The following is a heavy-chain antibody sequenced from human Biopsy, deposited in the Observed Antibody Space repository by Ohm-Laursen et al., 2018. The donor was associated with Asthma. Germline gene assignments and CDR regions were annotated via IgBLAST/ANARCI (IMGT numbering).Heavy chain of an antibody. CDR1: GGSVSSGSHY. CDR2: ISYSGST. D-gene: IGHD5-18*01. CDR3: ARDFVDSAMDYFDY. J-gene: IGHJ4*02. Sequence: TLSLTCTVSGGSVSSGSHYWSWIRQPPGKGLEWIGYISYSGSTNYNPSLKSRVTISVDTSKNQFSLKLSSVTAADTAVYYCARDFVDSAMDYFDYWGQGTLVTVPS. V-gene: IGHV4-61*01.